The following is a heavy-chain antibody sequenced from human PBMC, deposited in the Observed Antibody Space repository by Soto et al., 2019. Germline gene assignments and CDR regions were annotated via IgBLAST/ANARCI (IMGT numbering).Heavy chain of an antibody. CDR1: GFTFSSYW. V-gene: IGHV3-74*01. Sequence: PGGSLRLSCAASGFTFSSYWMHWVRQAPGKWLVWVSRINSDGSSTSYADSVKGRFTISRDNAKNTLYLQMNSLRAEDTAVYYCAKGFRGSSSWYPLGYYYYYMDVWGKGTTVTVSS. CDR3: AKGFRGSSSWYPLGYYYYYMDV. J-gene: IGHJ6*03. D-gene: IGHD6-13*01. CDR2: INSDGSST.